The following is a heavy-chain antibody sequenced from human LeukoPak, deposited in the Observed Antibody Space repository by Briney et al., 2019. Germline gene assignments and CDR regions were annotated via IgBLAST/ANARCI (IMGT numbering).Heavy chain of an antibody. Sequence: SETLTLTCAASGGYISAYYWNWVRQPPGKGLEWIGYIFTGRTTYNPSLESRVTISVDTSKNQFSLKLSSVTAADTAVYYCARRIRTYFDYWGQGSLVTVYS. V-gene: IGHV4-4*09. D-gene: IGHD3-3*02. CDR2: IFTGRT. CDR1: GGYISAYY. J-gene: IGHJ4*02. CDR3: ARRIRTYFDY.